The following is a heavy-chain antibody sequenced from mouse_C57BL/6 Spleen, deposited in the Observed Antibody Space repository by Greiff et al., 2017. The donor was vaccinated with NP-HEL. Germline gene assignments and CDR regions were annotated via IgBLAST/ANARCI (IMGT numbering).Heavy chain of an antibody. D-gene: IGHD2-1*01. CDR2: ISDGGSYT. J-gene: IGHJ2*01. Sequence: EVKLQESGGGLVKPGGSLKLSCAASGFTFSSYAMSWVRQTPEKRLEWVATISDGGSYTYYPDNVKGRFTISRDNAKNNLYLQMSHLKSEDTAMYYCARGGGNYYFDYWGQGTTLTVSS. CDR3: ARGGGNYYFDY. V-gene: IGHV5-4*03. CDR1: GFTFSSYA.